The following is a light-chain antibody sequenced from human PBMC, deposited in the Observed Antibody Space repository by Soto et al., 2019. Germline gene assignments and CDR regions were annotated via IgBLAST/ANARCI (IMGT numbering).Light chain of an antibody. CDR1: QGISSY. CDR2: AAS. J-gene: IGKJ5*01. Sequence: AIRMTQSPSSLSASTVERVTITCRASQGISSYLAWYQQKPGKAPKLLIYAASTLQSGVPSRFSGSGSGTDFTLTISCLQSEDFATYYCQQYYSYPPATFGQGTRLEI. V-gene: IGKV1-8*01. CDR3: QQYYSYPPAT.